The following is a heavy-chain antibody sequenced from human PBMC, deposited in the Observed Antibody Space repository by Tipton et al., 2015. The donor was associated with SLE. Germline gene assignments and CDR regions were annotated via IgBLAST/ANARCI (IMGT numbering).Heavy chain of an antibody. Sequence: TLFLTCTVSGGSISSYYWSWIRQPPGKGLEWIGYIYYSGSTNYNPSLKSRVTISVDTSKNQFSLKLSSVTAADTAVYYCARGRELTKGAFDIWGQGTMVTVSS. CDR2: IYYSGST. CDR1: GGSISSYY. D-gene: IGHD1-26*01. J-gene: IGHJ3*02. V-gene: IGHV4-59*01. CDR3: ARGRELTKGAFDI.